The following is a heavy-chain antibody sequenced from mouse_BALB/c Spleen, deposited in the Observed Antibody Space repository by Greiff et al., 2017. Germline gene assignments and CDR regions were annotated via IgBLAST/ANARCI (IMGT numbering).Heavy chain of an antibody. D-gene: IGHD2-4*01. CDR2: IDPETGGT. Sequence: LVESGAELVRPGASVTLSCKASGYTFTDYEMHWVKQTPVHGLEWIGAIDPETGGTAYNQKFKGKATLTADKSSSTAYMELRSLTSEDSAVYYCTRGSTMITTAWFAYWGQGTLVTVSA. J-gene: IGHJ3*01. V-gene: IGHV1-15*01. CDR1: GYTFTDYE. CDR3: TRGSTMITTAWFAY.